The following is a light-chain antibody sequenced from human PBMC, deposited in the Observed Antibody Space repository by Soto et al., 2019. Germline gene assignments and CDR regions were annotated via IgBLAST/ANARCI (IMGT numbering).Light chain of an antibody. CDR2: GAS. J-gene: IGKJ5*01. Sequence: EIVLTQSPGTLSLSPGERAALSCRASQRVSSTYLAWYQQRPGQAPRLLIYGASGRATGIPDRFSGSGSGTDFTHTISRLEPEDFSVYYCQQYGSSPPVTFGQGTRLEIK. V-gene: IGKV3-20*01. CDR1: QRVSSTY. CDR3: QQYGSSPPVT.